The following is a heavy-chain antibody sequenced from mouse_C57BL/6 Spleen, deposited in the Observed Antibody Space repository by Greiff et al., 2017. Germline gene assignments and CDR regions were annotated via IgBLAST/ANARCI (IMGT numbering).Heavy chain of an antibody. D-gene: IGHD2-4*01. Sequence: QVQLQQSGAELMKPGASVKLSCKATGYTFTGYWIEWVKQRPGHGLEWIGNIYPSDSETHYNQKFKDKATLTVDKSSSTAYMQLSSLTSEDSAVYYCARWTMITKVLAYWGQGTLVTVSA. CDR1: GYTFTGYW. V-gene: IGHV1-61*01. CDR3: ARWTMITKVLAY. J-gene: IGHJ3*01. CDR2: IYPSDSET.